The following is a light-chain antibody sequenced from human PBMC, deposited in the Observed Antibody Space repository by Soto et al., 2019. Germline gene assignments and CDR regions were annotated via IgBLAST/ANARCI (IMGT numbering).Light chain of an antibody. Sequence: ETVMTQSPATLSLSAGERATLPYRASQSVSSKLAWYQQKPGQATRLLIYGASTRANGIPARFSGSASGTEFTLSLRSLQSQDSAAYYCQQYNNWHPITFGQGTRLEIK. J-gene: IGKJ5*01. V-gene: IGKV3D-15*01. CDR3: QQYNNWHPIT. CDR2: GAS. CDR1: QSVSSK.